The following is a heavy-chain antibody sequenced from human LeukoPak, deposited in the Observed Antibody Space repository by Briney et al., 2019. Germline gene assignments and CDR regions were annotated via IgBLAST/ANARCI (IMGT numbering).Heavy chain of an antibody. CDR2: INSDGSST. J-gene: IGHJ4*02. D-gene: IGHD2-21*01. CDR1: GFTFSSYW. CDR3: AKDLHIVVVIANFDY. Sequence: GGSLRLSCAASGFTFSSYWMHWVRQAPGKGLVWVSRINSDGSSTSYADSVKGRFTISRDNAKNTLYLQMNSLRAEDTAVYYCAKDLHIVVVIANFDYWGQGTLVTVSS. V-gene: IGHV3-74*01.